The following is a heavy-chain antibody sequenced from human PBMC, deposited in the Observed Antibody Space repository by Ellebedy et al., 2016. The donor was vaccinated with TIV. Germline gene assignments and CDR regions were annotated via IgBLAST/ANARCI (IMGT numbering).Heavy chain of an antibody. CDR1: GGTFSSYA. Sequence: ASVKVSCKASGGTFSSYAISWVRQAPGQGLEWMGGTIPIFGTANYAQKFQGRVTITADKSTSTAYMELSSLRSEDTAVYYCARGHRFDAFDIWGQGTMVTVSS. CDR2: TIPIFGTA. CDR3: ARGHRFDAFDI. J-gene: IGHJ3*02. V-gene: IGHV1-69*06.